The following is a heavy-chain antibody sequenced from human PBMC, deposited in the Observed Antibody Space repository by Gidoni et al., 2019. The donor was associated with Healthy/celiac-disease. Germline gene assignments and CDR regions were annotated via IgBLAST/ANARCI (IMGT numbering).Heavy chain of an antibody. V-gene: IGHV3-15*01. CDR1: GFTFSNAW. Sequence: EEQLVESGGGLVTPGGSLRLSCAASGFTFSNAWMSWLRQAPGKGLEWVGRIKSKTDGGTTDYAAPVKGRFTISRDDSKNTLYLQMNSLKTEDTAVYYCTTDTPRWYYDSSGKGAFDIWGQGTMVTVSS. CDR3: TTDTPRWYYDSSGKGAFDI. CDR2: IKSKTDGGTT. D-gene: IGHD3-22*01. J-gene: IGHJ3*02.